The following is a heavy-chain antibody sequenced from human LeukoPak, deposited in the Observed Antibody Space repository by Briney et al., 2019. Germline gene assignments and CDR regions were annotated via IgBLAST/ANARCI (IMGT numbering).Heavy chain of an antibody. Sequence: GGFLRLSCAASGFTFSSYAMHWVRQAPGKGLEGVAVISYDGSNKYYADSVKGRFTISRDNSKNALYLQMNSLRAQPTAVYYCARDHGGYSGYDAFDYWGQGTLVTVSS. D-gene: IGHD5-12*01. J-gene: IGHJ4*02. V-gene: IGHV3-30*04. CDR3: ARDHGGYSGYDAFDY. CDR1: GFTFSSYA. CDR2: ISYDGSNK.